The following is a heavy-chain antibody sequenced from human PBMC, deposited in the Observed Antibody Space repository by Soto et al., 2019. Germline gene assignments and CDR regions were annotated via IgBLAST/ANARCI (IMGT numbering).Heavy chain of an antibody. J-gene: IGHJ4*02. V-gene: IGHV3-30*18. CDR1: GFTFNTYD. CDR3: AKTPRPYNWNRYYFDY. CDR2: ISFDGNNK. Sequence: QVQLVESGGGVVQPGRSLRLSCAASGFTFNTYDMHWVRQAPGKGLEWVARISFDGNNKYYVDSVKGRFTISRDNSKNTLYLQMSGLRADDTAVYFCAKTPRPYNWNRYYFDYWGQGTQVTVSS. D-gene: IGHD1-20*01.